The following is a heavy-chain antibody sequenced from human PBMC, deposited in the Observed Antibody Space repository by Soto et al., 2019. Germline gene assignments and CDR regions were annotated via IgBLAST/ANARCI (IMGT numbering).Heavy chain of an antibody. CDR3: ARVVTTYYYYYGMDV. Sequence: SVKVSCKASGYTFTSYAISWVRQAPGQGLEWMGGIIPIFGTANYAQKFQGRVTITADESTSTAYMELSSLRSEDTAVYYCARVVTTYYYYYGMDVWGQGTTVTVSS. J-gene: IGHJ6*02. CDR2: IIPIFGTA. V-gene: IGHV1-69*13. CDR1: GYTFTSYA. D-gene: IGHD4-4*01.